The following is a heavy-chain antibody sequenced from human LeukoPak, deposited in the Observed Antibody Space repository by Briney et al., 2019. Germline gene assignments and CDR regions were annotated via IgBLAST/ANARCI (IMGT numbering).Heavy chain of an antibody. CDR2: INPNSGGT. D-gene: IGHD3-22*01. Sequence: ASVKVSCKASGYTFTGYYMHWVRQAPGQGLEWMGWINPNSGGTNYAQKFQGRVTMTRDTSISTAYMELSRLRSDDTAVHYCAREGGFNYYDSSGSHYWGQGTLVTVSS. J-gene: IGHJ4*02. CDR1: GYTFTGYY. CDR3: AREGGFNYYDSSGSHY. V-gene: IGHV1-2*02.